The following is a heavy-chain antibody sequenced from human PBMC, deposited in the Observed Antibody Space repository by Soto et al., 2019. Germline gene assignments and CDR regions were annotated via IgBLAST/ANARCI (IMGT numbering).Heavy chain of an antibody. J-gene: IGHJ4*02. CDR2: ISSSGTTT. CDR1: GFTFSDFY. V-gene: IGHV3-11*01. CDR3: ARIWGGGGYALIY. Sequence: QVQLVESGGGLVKPGGSLRLSCAASGFTFSDFYMSWIRQDPGKGLEWISYISSSGTTTYYTDSVKGRFTISRDNAKNSLYLQMNTRREEDTGVYYCARIWGGGGYALIYWGQGTLVTVSS. D-gene: IGHD3-16*01.